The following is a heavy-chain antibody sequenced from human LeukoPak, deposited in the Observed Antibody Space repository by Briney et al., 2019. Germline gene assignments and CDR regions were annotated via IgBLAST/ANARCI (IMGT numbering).Heavy chain of an antibody. CDR1: GFTFTTYW. D-gene: IGHD5-18*01. Sequence: SGGSLGLCCAASGFTFTTYWMSWVSQAPGKGLEWVANIKQDGSEKYYVDSVKGRFTISRDNAKNSLYLQMNSLRAEDTAVYYCATIAWIQLGARFAYWGQGTVVTVSS. V-gene: IGHV3-7*01. CDR2: IKQDGSEK. J-gene: IGHJ4*02. CDR3: ATIAWIQLGARFAY.